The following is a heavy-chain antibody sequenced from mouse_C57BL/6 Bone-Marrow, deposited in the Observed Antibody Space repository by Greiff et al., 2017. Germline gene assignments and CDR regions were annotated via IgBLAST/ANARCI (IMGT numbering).Heavy chain of an antibody. CDR2: ISSGGSYT. D-gene: IGHD4-1*01. Sequence: EVQLVESGGDLVKPGGSLKLSCAASGFTFSSYGMSWVRQTPDKRLEWVATISSGGSYTYYPDSVKGRFTISRDNAKNTLYLHMSSLKSEDTDMYYCARRFGTPFAYWGQGTLVTVSA. CDR3: ARRFGTPFAY. V-gene: IGHV5-6*01. CDR1: GFTFSSYG. J-gene: IGHJ3*01.